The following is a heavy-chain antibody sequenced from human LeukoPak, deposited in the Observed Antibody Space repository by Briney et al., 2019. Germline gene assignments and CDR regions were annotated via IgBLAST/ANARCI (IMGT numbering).Heavy chain of an antibody. CDR2: IYHSGST. CDR1: GGSINSSSYY. D-gene: IGHD6-13*01. Sequence: SETLSLTCTVSGGSINSSSYYWGWIRQPPGTGLEWIGSIYHSGSTYYNPSLKSRVTISVDTSKNQFSLKLSSVTAADTAVYYCARADYSSTWSHDYYYMDVWGKGTTVTVSS. J-gene: IGHJ6*03. V-gene: IGHV4-39*07. CDR3: ARADYSSTWSHDYYYMDV.